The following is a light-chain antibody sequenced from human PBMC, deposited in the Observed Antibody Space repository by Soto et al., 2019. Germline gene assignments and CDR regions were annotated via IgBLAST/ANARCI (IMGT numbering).Light chain of an antibody. CDR2: GIS. V-gene: IGKV3D-15*01. J-gene: IGKJ5*01. CDR3: QQYSKWPIT. Sequence: EIVMTQSTATLSVSAGERATLSWRASQSVNSNYLAWYQQHPGQPPRLLIYGISTRATGLPARFSGSASGTEFSLTISRLQSEDFAVYYCQQYSKWPITFGQGTRLEI. CDR1: QSVNSN.